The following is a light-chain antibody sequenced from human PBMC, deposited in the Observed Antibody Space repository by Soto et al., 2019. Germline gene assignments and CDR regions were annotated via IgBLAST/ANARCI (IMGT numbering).Light chain of an antibody. Sequence: EIVLTQSPATLSLSPGERATLSCGASRSVSSNYLAWYQQKPGLAPRLLIYDASSRATGIPDRFSGSGSGTDFTLTISRLEPEDFAVYYCQQRSNWPPSLTFGGGTKVEIK. J-gene: IGKJ4*01. CDR3: QQRSNWPPSLT. CDR1: RSVSSNY. CDR2: DAS. V-gene: IGKV3D-20*02.